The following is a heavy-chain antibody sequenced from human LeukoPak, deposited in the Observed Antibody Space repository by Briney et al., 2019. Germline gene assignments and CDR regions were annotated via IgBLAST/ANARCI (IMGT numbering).Heavy chain of an antibody. V-gene: IGHV5-51*01. J-gene: IGHJ4*02. CDR1: VYTFSIYW. CDR3: ARPSGDTGRVI. CDR2: IYPGDSDA. D-gene: IGHD5-18*01. Sequence: GESLQISCKGSVYTFSIYWIAWLRQVPGKGLEWMGIIYPGDSDARYSPSFQGQVTFSVDKSINTAYLQWRSLRASDTVLYFCARPSGDTGRVIWGQGTLVSVSS.